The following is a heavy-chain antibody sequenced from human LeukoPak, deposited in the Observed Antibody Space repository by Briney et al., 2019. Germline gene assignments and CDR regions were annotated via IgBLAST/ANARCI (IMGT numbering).Heavy chain of an antibody. V-gene: IGHV3-7*01. CDR3: ARGYSALGY. CDR2: IKEDGSEK. D-gene: IGHD6-13*01. Sequence: GGSLRLSCAASGFIFSSHWTTWVRQAPGKGLEWVASIKEDGSEKNYVDSVKGRFTISRDNAKNSLYLQMKSLRDEDTAVYSCARGYSALGYWGQGTLVTVSS. J-gene: IGHJ4*02. CDR1: GFIFSSHW.